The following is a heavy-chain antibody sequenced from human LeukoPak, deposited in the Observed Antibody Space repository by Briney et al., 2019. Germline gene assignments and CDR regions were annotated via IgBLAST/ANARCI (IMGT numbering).Heavy chain of an antibody. Sequence: ASVKVSCKASGYTFTGYYMHWVRRAPGQGLEWMGWINPNSGGTNYAQKFQGRVTMTRDTSISTAYMELSRLRSDDTAVYYCARPIYDFWSGYGAFDIWGQGTMVTVSS. CDR2: INPNSGGT. V-gene: IGHV1-2*02. CDR1: GYTFTGYY. D-gene: IGHD3-3*01. J-gene: IGHJ3*02. CDR3: ARPIYDFWSGYGAFDI.